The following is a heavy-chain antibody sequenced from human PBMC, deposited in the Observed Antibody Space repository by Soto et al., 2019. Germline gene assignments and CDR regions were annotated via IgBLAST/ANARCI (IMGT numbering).Heavy chain of an antibody. CDR3: AIYDSSGSRGFQH. D-gene: IGHD3-22*01. V-gene: IGHV4-31*03. CDR1: GGSISSGGYY. Sequence: QVQLQESGPGLVKPSQTLSLTCTVSGGSISSGGYYWSWIRQHPGKGLEWIGYISYSGSTYYNPSLKSRFTISVDTSKNQFSLKLSSVTAADTAVYYCAIYDSSGSRGFQHWGQGTLVTVSS. J-gene: IGHJ1*01. CDR2: ISYSGST.